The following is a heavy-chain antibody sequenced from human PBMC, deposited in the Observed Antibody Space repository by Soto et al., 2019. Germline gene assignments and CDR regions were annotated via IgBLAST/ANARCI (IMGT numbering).Heavy chain of an antibody. J-gene: IGHJ3*02. Sequence: EVQLLESGGGLVQPGGSLRLSCAASGFTFSSYAMSWVRQAPGKGLEWVSAISGSGGSTYYADSVKGRFTISRDNSKNPLYVQMHCLGAKDRAVDYRANLGFGGLEERGECGFDIWGQGRRVTVCS. D-gene: IGHD3-10*01. CDR1: GFTFSSYA. CDR2: ISGSGGST. V-gene: IGHV3-23*01. CDR3: ANLGFGGLEERGECGFDI.